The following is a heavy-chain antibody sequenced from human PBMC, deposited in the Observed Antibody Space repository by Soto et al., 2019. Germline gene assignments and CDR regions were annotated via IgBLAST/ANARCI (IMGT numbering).Heavy chain of an antibody. CDR2: ISGYNGNT. CDR1: GYTFSNYG. V-gene: IGHV1-18*01. J-gene: IGHJ6*02. CDR3: SRFMMVGGWFDPNYYHGVDV. Sequence: QVQLVQSGAEVKKPGASVTVSCKTSGYTFSNYGINWVRQAPGQGLEWMGWISGYNGNTNYAQTVQGRVTMTTATSTGTVYLDLRSLKSDDTAIYYCSRFMMVGGWFDPNYYHGVDVWGQGTTVTVSS. D-gene: IGHD6-19*01.